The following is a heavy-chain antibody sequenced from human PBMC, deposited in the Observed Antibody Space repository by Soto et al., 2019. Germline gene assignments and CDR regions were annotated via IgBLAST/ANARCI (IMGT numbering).Heavy chain of an antibody. CDR3: ARHEVHSSGLTDY. D-gene: IGHD6-19*01. V-gene: IGHV4-39*01. J-gene: IGHJ4*02. CDR1: GGSISSSSYY. CDR2: IYYSGST. Sequence: QLQLQESGPGLVKPSETLSLTCTVSGGSISSSSYYWGWIRQPPGKGLEWIGSIYYSGSTYYNPSHTRRVTITVATYKNQFSLNLRSVTAADTAVDYCARHEVHSSGLTDYWGQGTLVTVSS.